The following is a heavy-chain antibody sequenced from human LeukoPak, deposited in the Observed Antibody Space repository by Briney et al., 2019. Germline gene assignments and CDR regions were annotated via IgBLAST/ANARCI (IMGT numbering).Heavy chain of an antibody. CDR2: ISGSGGST. Sequence: GGSLRLSCAASGFTFSSYAMSWVRQAPGKGLEWVSAISGSGGSTYYADSVKGRFTISRDNSKNTLYLQMNSLRAEDTAVYYCAKILDNSGYEEGKQDYWGQGTLVTVSS. CDR3: AKILDNSGYEEGKQDY. CDR1: GFTFSSYA. D-gene: IGHD5-12*01. J-gene: IGHJ4*02. V-gene: IGHV3-23*01.